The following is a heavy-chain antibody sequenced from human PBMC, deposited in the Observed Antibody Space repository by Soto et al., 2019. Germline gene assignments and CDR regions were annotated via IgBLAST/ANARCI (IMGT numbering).Heavy chain of an antibody. D-gene: IGHD1-26*01. CDR3: ARGVGSGLSDY. Sequence: QVQLVQSGAEVKKPGASVKVSCKASGYTFTSYAMHWVRQAPGQRLEWMGWINAGNGNTKYSQKFQGRVTITRDTSASTAYMELSSLRSEATAGYYCARGVGSGLSDYWGQGTLVTVSS. CDR2: INAGNGNT. J-gene: IGHJ4*02. CDR1: GYTFTSYA. V-gene: IGHV1-3*01.